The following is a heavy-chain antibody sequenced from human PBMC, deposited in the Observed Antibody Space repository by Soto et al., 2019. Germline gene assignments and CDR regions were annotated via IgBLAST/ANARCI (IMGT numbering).Heavy chain of an antibody. J-gene: IGHJ1*01. D-gene: IGHD3-10*01. CDR1: GYSISSGYY. CDR3: ATMVRGVIPDCQH. V-gene: IGHV4-38-2*01. CDR2: IYHSGST. Sequence: SETLSLTCAVSGYSISSGYYWGWIRQPPGKGLEWIGSIYHSGSTYYNPSLKSRVTISVDTSKNQFSLKLSSVTAADTAGYYCATMVRGVIPDCQHWGQG.